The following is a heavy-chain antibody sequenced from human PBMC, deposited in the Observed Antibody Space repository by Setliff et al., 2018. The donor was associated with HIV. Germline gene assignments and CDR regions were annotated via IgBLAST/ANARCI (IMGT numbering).Heavy chain of an antibody. CDR3: ARDLRDGFEEWFSTLDDGMDV. CDR1: GYIFIRYY. J-gene: IGHJ6*04. CDR2: INPHTGVT. V-gene: IGHV1-2*02. Sequence: ASVKVSCKTSGYIFIRYYIFWVRQAPGQGLEWMGNINPHTGVTKYAEKFQGRVTMTRDTSINTIYMELSRLRSDDTAVYYCARDLRDGFEEWFSTLDDGMDVWGKGTTVTVSS. D-gene: IGHD3-3*01.